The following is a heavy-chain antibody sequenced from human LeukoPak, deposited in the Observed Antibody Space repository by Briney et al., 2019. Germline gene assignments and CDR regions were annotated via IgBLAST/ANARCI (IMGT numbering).Heavy chain of an antibody. Sequence: ASVKVSCKASGYTFTSYDINWVRQAPGQGLEWMGWINPNSGGTNYAQKFRGRVTMTRDTSISTAYMELSRLRSDDTAVYYCARDLGGGYDGGDYWGQGTLVTVSS. J-gene: IGHJ4*02. CDR2: INPNSGGT. CDR1: GYTFTSYD. CDR3: ARDLGGGYDGGDY. D-gene: IGHD5-12*01. V-gene: IGHV1-2*02.